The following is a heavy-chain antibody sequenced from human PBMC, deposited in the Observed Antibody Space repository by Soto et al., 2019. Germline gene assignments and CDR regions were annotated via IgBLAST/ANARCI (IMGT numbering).Heavy chain of an antibody. Sequence: SSETLSLTCTVSGGSISSYYWSWIRQPPGKGLEWIGEINHSGSTNYNPSLKSRVTISVDTSKNQFSLKLSSVTAADTAVYYCALPRRDIWGQGTMVTVSS. V-gene: IGHV4-34*01. CDR3: ALPRRDI. CDR1: GGSISSYY. CDR2: INHSGST. J-gene: IGHJ3*02.